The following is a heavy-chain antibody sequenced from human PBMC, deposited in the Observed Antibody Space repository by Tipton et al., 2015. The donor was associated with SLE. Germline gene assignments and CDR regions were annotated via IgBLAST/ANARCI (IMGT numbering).Heavy chain of an antibody. J-gene: IGHJ2*01. CDR3: AKDRRYYYDSSAGYFDL. D-gene: IGHD3-22*01. CDR2: IKQDGSEK. Sequence: SLRLSCAASGFTFSSYWMSWVRQAPGKGLEWVANIKQDGSEKYYVDSVKGRFTISRDNAKNSLYLQMNSLRAEDTAVYYCAKDRRYYYDSSAGYFDLWGRGTLVTVSS. CDR1: GFTFSSYW. V-gene: IGHV3-7*03.